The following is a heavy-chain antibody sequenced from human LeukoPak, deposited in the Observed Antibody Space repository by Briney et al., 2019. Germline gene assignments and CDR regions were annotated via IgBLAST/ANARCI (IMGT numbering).Heavy chain of an antibody. V-gene: IGHV3-74*01. D-gene: IGHD6-6*01. CDR1: GFTFSSYW. CDR2: INSDGSST. CDR3: AKGRYSSSSYFDY. J-gene: IGHJ4*02. Sequence: GGSLRLSCAASGFTFSSYWMHWVRQAPGEGLGWVSRINSDGSSTSYADSVKGRFTISRDNSKNTLYLQMNSLRAEDTAVYYCAKGRYSSSSYFDYWGQGTLVTVSS.